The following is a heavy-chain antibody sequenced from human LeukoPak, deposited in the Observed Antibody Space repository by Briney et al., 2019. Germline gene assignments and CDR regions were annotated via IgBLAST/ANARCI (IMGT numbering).Heavy chain of an antibody. D-gene: IGHD3-10*01. V-gene: IGHV3-30-3*01. CDR2: ISYDGSNK. J-gene: IGHJ6*02. Sequence: QPGRSLRLSCAASGFTFSSYAMHWVRQAPGKGLEWVADISYDGSNKYYADSVKGRFTISRDNSKNTLYLQMNSLRAEDTAVYYCAREGSGSYHNYYYYYGMDVWGQGTTVTVSS. CDR3: AREGSGSYHNYYYYYGMDV. CDR1: GFTFSSYA.